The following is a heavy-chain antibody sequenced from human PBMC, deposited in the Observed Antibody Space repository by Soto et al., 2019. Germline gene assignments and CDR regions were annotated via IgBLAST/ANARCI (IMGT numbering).Heavy chain of an antibody. CDR3: ARGGSVTMVRCVMIASFKY. CDR1: GYTFTGYY. D-gene: IGHD3-10*01. V-gene: IGHV1-2*04. CDR2: INPNSGGT. Sequence: QVQLVQSGAEVKKPGASVKVSCKASGYTFTGYYMHWVRQAPGQGLEWMGWINPNSGGTNYAQKFQGWVTMTRDTSISTAYMELSRLRSYDTAVYYCARGGSVTMVRCVMIASFKYWGQGTLITVS. J-gene: IGHJ4*02.